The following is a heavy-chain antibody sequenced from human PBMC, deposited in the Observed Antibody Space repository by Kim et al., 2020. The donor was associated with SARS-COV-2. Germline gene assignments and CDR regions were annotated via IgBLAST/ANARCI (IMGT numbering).Heavy chain of an antibody. CDR3: ARDLRGYSSSSTVPSYYYYGMDV. D-gene: IGHD6-6*01. CDR2: INPSGGST. CDR1: GYTFTSYY. J-gene: IGHJ6*02. Sequence: ASVKVSCKASGYTFTSYYMHWVRQAPGQGLEWMGIINPSGGSTSYAQKFQGRVTMTRDTSTSTVYMELSSLRSEDTAVYYCARDLRGYSSSSTVPSYYYYGMDVWGQGTTVTVSS. V-gene: IGHV1-46*01.